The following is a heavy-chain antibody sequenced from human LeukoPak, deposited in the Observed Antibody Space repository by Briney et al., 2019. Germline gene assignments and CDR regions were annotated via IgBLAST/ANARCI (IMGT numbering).Heavy chain of an antibody. CDR2: INHNGNVN. D-gene: IGHD3-16*01. V-gene: IGHV3-7*03. J-gene: IGHJ6*02. CDR1: GFTFSSYW. CDR3: ARGGGLDV. Sequence: GGSLRLSCAASGFTFSSYWMNWARQAPGKGLEWVASINHNGNVNYYVDSVKGRFTISRDNAKNSLYLQMTNLRAEDTAVYFCARGGGLDVWGQGATVTVSS.